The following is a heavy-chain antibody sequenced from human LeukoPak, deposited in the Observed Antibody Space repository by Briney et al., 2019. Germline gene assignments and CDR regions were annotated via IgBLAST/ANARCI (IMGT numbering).Heavy chain of an antibody. CDR1: GFTVSSNY. CDR3: ARGVLEYYDSSGYDAFDI. D-gene: IGHD3-22*01. CDR2: IYSGGST. V-gene: IGHV3-53*04. J-gene: IGHJ3*02. Sequence: PGGSLRLSCAASGFTVSSNYMSWVRQAPGKGLEWVSVIYSGGSTYYADSVKGRFTISRHNSKNTLYLQMNSLRAEDTAVYYCARGVLEYYDSSGYDAFDIWGQGTMVTVSS.